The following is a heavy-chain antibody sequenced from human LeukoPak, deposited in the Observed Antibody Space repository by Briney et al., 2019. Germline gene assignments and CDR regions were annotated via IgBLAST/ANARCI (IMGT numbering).Heavy chain of an antibody. CDR3: ARLRNYYGSGSYYNVDAFDI. V-gene: IGHV1-69*01. CDR2: IIPIFGIA. CDR1: GGTFSSYA. J-gene: IGHJ3*02. D-gene: IGHD3-10*01. Sequence: SVKVSCKASGGTFSSYAISWVRQAPGQGLEWMGGIIPIFGIANYAQKFQGRVTITADESTSTAYMELSSLRSEDTAVYYCARLRNYYGSGSYYNVDAFDIWGQGTMVTVSS.